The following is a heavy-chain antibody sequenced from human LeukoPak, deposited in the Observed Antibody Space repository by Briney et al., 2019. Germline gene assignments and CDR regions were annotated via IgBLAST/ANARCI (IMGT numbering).Heavy chain of an antibody. D-gene: IGHD3-3*01. CDR3: ARDAHYDFWSGYRPDYFDY. CDR2: ISSSSSYI. Sequence: GGSLRLSCEASGFTFSSYSMNWVRQAPGKGLEWVSSISSSSSYIYYADSVKGRFTISRDNAKNSLYLQMNSLRAEDTAVYYCARDAHYDFWSGYRPDYFDYWGQGTLVTVSS. CDR1: GFTFSSYS. J-gene: IGHJ4*02. V-gene: IGHV3-21*01.